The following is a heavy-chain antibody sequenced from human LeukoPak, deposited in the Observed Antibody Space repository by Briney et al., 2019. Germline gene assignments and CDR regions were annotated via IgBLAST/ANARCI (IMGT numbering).Heavy chain of an antibody. J-gene: IGHJ4*02. CDR3: ARRGSNYYDSSGYLSFDY. CDR2: MNPNSGNT. D-gene: IGHD3-22*01. CDR1: GSTFTSYD. V-gene: IGHV1-8*01. Sequence: GASVKVSCKASGSTFTSYDINWVRQATGQGLEWMGWMNPNSGNTGYAQKFQGRVTMTRNTSISTAYMELSSLRSEDTAVYYCARRGSNYYDSSGYLSFDYWGQGTLVTVSS.